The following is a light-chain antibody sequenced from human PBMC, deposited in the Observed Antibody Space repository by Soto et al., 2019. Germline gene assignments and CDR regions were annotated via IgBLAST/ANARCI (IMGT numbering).Light chain of an antibody. CDR3: QQYNNWPPAT. J-gene: IGKJ5*01. CDR1: QSGSSN. CDR2: GAS. V-gene: IGKV3-15*01. Sequence: EIVLTQSPGTLSFSPGESATLSCTPSQSGSSNLAWYQQKPGQAPRLLIYGASTRATGIPARFSGSGSGTEFTLTISSLQSEDFAVYYCQQYNNWPPATFGQGTRLEIK.